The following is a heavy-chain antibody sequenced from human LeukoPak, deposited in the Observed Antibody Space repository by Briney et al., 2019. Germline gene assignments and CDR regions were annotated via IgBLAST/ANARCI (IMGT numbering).Heavy chain of an antibody. CDR2: IKQDGSEK. CDR3: ASTYGDRYYFDY. CDR1: GFTFSSYW. D-gene: IGHD4-17*01. V-gene: IGHV3-7*01. Sequence: GGSLRLSCAASGFTFSSYWMSWVRQAPGKGLEWVANIKQDGSEKYYVDSVKGRFTISGDNAKNSLYLQMNSLRAEDTAVYYCASTYGDRYYFDYWGQGTLVTVSS. J-gene: IGHJ4*02.